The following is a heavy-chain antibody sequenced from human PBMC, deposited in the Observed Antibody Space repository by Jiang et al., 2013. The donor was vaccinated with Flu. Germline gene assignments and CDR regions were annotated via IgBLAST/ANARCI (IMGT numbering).Heavy chain of an antibody. V-gene: IGHV5-10-1*01. CDR2: IDPSDSYT. CDR3: ARSWGGGDNYGGDWFDP. Sequence: KKPGESLRISCKGSGYSFTSYWISWVRQMPGKGLEWMGRIDPSDSYTNYSPSFQGHVTISADKSISTAYLQWSSLKASDTAMYYCARSWGGGDNYGGDWFDPWGQGTLVTVSS. CDR1: GYSFTSYW. D-gene: IGHD4-11*01. J-gene: IGHJ5*02.